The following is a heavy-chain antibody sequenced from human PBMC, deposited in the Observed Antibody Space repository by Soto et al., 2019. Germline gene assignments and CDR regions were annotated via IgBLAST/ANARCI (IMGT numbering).Heavy chain of an antibody. CDR1: GFIFSSYA. V-gene: IGHV3-30-3*01. J-gene: IGHJ4*02. CDR3: ARSYDSSGYSSGNFDY. CDR2: ISYDGSNK. Sequence: QVQLVESGGGVVQPGRSLRLSCAASGFIFSSYAMHWVRQAPGKGLEWVAVISYDGSNKYYADSVKGRFTISRDNSKNTLYLQMNSLRAEDTAVYYCARSYDSSGYSSGNFDYWGQGTLVTVSS. D-gene: IGHD3-22*01.